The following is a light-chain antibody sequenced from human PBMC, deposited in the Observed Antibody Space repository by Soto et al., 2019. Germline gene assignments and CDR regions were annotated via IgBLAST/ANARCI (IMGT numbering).Light chain of an antibody. CDR1: RGISNS. J-gene: IGKJ1*01. CDR3: QQANGFPWT. CDR2: AAS. V-gene: IGKV1-12*01. Sequence: DIQMTQSPSSVSASVGDRVTITCRASRGISNSLVWYQQKPGKAPNLLIYAASSLQSGVPSRFSGSGSGTDFTLTISNLQPEDFATYYCQQANGFPWTFGQGTKV.